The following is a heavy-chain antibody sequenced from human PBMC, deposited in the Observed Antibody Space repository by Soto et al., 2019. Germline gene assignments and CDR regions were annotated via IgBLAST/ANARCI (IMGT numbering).Heavy chain of an antibody. D-gene: IGHD5-12*01. CDR2: ISGSGGST. Sequence: GGSLRLSCAASGFTFISYGMSWVRQAPEKGLEWVSAISGSGGSTYYADSVKGRFTISRDNSKNTLYLQMNSLRAEDTAVYYCAKDRPSREYSGSWGQGTLVTVSS. CDR3: AKDRPSREYSGS. CDR1: GFTFISYG. J-gene: IGHJ5*02. V-gene: IGHV3-23*01.